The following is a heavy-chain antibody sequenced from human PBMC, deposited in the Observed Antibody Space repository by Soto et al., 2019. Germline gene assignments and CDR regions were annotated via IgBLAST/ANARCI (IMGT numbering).Heavy chain of an antibody. J-gene: IGHJ5*02. CDR1: GYRFTSFW. Sequence: PVESLKISCKGSGYRFTSFWIGWVRQMPGKGLEWLGIIYPGDADIRYTPSFQGQVTMSADKSISTAYLQWSSLKASDTAIYYCARGIEMARIGWFDPWGQGTLVTVSS. D-gene: IGHD5-12*01. CDR2: IYPGDADI. CDR3: ARGIEMARIGWFDP. V-gene: IGHV5-51*01.